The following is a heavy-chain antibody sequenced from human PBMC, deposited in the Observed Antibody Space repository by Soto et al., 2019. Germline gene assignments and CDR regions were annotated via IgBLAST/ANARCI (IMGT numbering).Heavy chain of an antibody. D-gene: IGHD6-13*01. CDR1: GGSITSGGFY. CDR3: VRGGIAGNWFDP. Sequence: QVQLQESGPGLVKPSQTLSLTCSVSGGSITSGGFYWSWIRQHPEKGLEWIAYIFHSGSTDFNPSLKRRISISADTSKNQFSLKLTSVTAADTAVYYCVRGGIAGNWFDPWGQGTLVTVSS. V-gene: IGHV4-31*03. CDR2: IFHSGST. J-gene: IGHJ5*02.